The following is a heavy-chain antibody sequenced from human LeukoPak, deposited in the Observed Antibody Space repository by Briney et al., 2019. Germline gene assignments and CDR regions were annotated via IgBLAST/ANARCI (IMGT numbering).Heavy chain of an antibody. CDR2: INHSGST. D-gene: IGHD3-22*01. V-gene: IGHV4-34*01. Sequence: SETLSLTCAVYGGSFSGYYWSWIRQPPGKGLEWIGEINHSGSTNYNPSLKSRVTISVDTSKNQFSLKLSSVTAADTTVYYCARRDSSGYYYYYYYMDVWGKGTTVTVSS. CDR3: ARRDSSGYYYYYYYMDV. J-gene: IGHJ6*03. CDR1: GGSFSGYY.